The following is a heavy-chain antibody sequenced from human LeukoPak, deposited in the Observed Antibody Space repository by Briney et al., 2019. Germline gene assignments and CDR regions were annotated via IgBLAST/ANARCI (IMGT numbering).Heavy chain of an antibody. CDR1: GGSFSGYY. D-gene: IGHD3-22*01. CDR2: INHSGST. CDR3: AKGLGRYDSSSYYVY. J-gene: IGHJ4*02. V-gene: IGHV4-34*01. Sequence: IPSETLSLTCAAYGGSFSGYYWSWIRQPPGKGLEWIGEINHSGSTNYNASLKSRVTISVDASKNQLSLKLSSVTAADTAAYYCAKGLGRYDSSSYYVYWGEGTLVTVSS.